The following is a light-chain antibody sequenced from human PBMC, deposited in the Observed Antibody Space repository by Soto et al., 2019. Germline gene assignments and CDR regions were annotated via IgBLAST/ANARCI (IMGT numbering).Light chain of an antibody. CDR1: QSISSW. CDR2: DAS. CDR3: QQYKSYSEA. Sequence: GDRVTITCRASQSISSWLAWYQQKPGKAPKLLIYDASSLESGVPSRFSGSGSGTEFTLTISSLQPDDFATYYCQQYKSYSEAFGQGTKVDI. V-gene: IGKV1-5*01. J-gene: IGKJ1*01.